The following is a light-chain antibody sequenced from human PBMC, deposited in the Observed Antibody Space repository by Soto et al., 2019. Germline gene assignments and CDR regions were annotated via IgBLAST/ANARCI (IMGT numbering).Light chain of an antibody. J-gene: IGKJ3*01. CDR1: QDITKY. CDR3: QQYDNPPFT. Sequence: DIQMTQSPSSLSASVGDRVTITCQASQDITKYLNWYQQKAGKAPKTLIYDASNLETGVPSRFSGSGFGTDFTLTISSLQAEDIATYYCQQYDNPPFTFGPGNTVDIK. CDR2: DAS. V-gene: IGKV1-33*01.